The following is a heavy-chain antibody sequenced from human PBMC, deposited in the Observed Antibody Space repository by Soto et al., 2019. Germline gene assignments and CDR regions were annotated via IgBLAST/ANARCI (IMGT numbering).Heavy chain of an antibody. CDR3: ARAPGDLGYSYGHPFDY. V-gene: IGHV4-38-2*01. Sequence: SETLSLTCAVSGYSSSSGYYWGWIRQTPGKGLEWIGSIYHSGSTYYNPSLKSRVIVSVDTSKNQFSLKLSSVTAADTAVYHCARAPGDLGYSYGHPFDYWGQGNLVTVS. CDR2: IYHSGST. D-gene: IGHD5-18*01. CDR1: GYSSSSGYY. J-gene: IGHJ4*02.